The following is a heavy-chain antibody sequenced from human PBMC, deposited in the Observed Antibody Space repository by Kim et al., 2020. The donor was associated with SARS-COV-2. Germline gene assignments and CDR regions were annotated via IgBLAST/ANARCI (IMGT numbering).Heavy chain of an antibody. J-gene: IGHJ5*02. CDR1: GYSISSGYY. CDR3: ARVAGSGSYYQNWFDP. D-gene: IGHD3-10*01. V-gene: IGHV4-38-2*02. CDR2: IYHSGST. Sequence: SETLSLTCTVSGYSISSGYYWGWIRQPPGKGLEWIGSIYHSGSTYYNPSLKSRVTISVDTSKNQFSLQLSSVTAADTAVYYCARVAGSGSYYQNWFDPWGQGTLVTVSS.